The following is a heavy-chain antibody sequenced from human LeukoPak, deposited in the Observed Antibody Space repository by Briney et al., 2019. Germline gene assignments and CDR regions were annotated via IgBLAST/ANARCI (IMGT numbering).Heavy chain of an antibody. J-gene: IGHJ6*02. CDR2: IYHSGST. D-gene: IGHD3-22*01. CDR1: GGSISSSNW. V-gene: IGHV4-4*02. CDR3: ARITSSGYYIDYYYYYGMDV. Sequence: SGTLSLTCAVSGGSISSSNWWSWVRQPPGKGLEWIGEIYHSGSTNYNPSLKSRVTISVDTSKNQFSLKLSSVTAADTAVYYCARITSSGYYIDYYYYYGMDVWGQGTTVTVSS.